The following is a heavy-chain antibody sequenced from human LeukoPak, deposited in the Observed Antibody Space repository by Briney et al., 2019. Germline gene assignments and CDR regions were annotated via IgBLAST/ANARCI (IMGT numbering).Heavy chain of an antibody. D-gene: IGHD6-19*01. CDR3: ARDGPPGSGWYWFDP. V-gene: IGHV4-31*03. J-gene: IGHJ5*02. CDR2: IYYSGST. CDR1: GGSISSGGYY. Sequence: SETLSLTCTVSGGSISSGGYYWSWIRQHPGKGLEWIGYIYYSGSTYYNPSLKSRVTISVDTSKNQFSLKLSSVTAADTAVYYCARDGPPGSGWYWFDPWGQGTLVTVSS.